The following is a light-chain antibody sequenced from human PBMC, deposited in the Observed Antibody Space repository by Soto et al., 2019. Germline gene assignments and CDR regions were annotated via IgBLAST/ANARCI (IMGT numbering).Light chain of an antibody. CDR3: AVWDDSLNAFFV. Sequence: QSVLTQPPSASGTPGQRVTISCSGSNSNIGSNSVSWYQQVPGTAPKLLIYTNNQRPSGVPDRFSGSKSGTSASLAISGLQSEDEADYYCAVWDDSLNAFFVFGAGPKATVL. V-gene: IGLV1-44*01. CDR1: NSNIGSNS. CDR2: TNN. J-gene: IGLJ1*01.